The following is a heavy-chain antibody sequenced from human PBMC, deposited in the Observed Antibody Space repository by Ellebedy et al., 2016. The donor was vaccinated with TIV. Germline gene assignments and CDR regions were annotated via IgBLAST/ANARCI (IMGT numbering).Heavy chain of an antibody. J-gene: IGHJ5*02. CDR3: ARGGWFDP. CDR1: GFTVSTNY. V-gene: IGHV3-53*01. CDR2: IYGGGST. Sequence: PGGSLRLSCAAFGFTVSTNYMSWVRQAPGKGLEWVSVIYGGGSTFYADSVKGRFTISRDKSKNTLHLQMDRLRADDTAVYYCARGGWFDPWGQGILVTVSS.